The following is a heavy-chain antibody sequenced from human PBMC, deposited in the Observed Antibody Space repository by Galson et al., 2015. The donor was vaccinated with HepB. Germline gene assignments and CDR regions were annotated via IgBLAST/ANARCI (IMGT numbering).Heavy chain of an antibody. D-gene: IGHD4-23*01. J-gene: IGHJ4*02. CDR1: GGSRSYY. CDR3: ASVRGVYGGEFDS. Sequence: SETLSLTCTVSGGSRSYYWGWIRQPPGKGLEWIGSVYYSGSTYYNPSLKSRVTISVDISKNQFSLKLSSVTAADTAVYYCASVRGVYGGEFDSWGQGTLVTVSS. V-gene: IGHV4-39*01. CDR2: VYYSGST.